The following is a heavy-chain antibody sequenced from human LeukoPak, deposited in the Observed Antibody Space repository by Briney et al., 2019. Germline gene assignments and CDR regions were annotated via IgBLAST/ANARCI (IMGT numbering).Heavy chain of an antibody. CDR2: IYYSGST. Sequence: SETLSLTCTVSGDSISGSSYYWGWIRQPPGKGLEWIGSIYYSGSTYYNPSLKSRVTISVDTSKNQFSLKLSSVTAADTAVYYCARDGDGYNYYFDYWGQGTLVTVSS. V-gene: IGHV4-39*02. CDR3: ARDGDGYNYYFDY. J-gene: IGHJ4*02. D-gene: IGHD5-24*01. CDR1: GDSISGSSYY.